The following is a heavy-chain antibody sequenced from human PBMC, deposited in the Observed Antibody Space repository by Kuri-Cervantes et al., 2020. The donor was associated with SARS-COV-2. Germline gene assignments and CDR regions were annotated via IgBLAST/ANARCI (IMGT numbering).Heavy chain of an antibody. D-gene: IGHD1-26*01. CDR1: GYSISSGYY. V-gene: IGHV4-38-2*02. CDR3: AREGGVGATDY. Sequence: SETLSLTCAVSGYSISSGYYWGWIRQAPGKGLEWIGSIYHSGTPYYNPSLKSRATISVDTSKNQFSLKLSSVTAADTAVYYCAREGGVGATDYWGQGTLVTVSS. CDR2: IYHSGTP. J-gene: IGHJ4*02.